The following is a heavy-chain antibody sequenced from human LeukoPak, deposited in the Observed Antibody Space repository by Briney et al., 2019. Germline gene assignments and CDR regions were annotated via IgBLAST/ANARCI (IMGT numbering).Heavy chain of an antibody. J-gene: IGHJ4*02. V-gene: IGHV1-69*06. CDR1: GGTFSSYA. CDR2: IIPIFGTA. D-gene: IGHD6-19*01. Sequence: SVKVSCKASGGTFSSYAISWVRQAPGQGLEWMGGIIPIFGTANYAQKFQGRVTITADKSTSTAYMELSSLRSEDTAVYYCARATRLEGTSLWLAPAPGFDYWGQGTLVTVSS. CDR3: ARATRLEGTSLWLAPAPGFDY.